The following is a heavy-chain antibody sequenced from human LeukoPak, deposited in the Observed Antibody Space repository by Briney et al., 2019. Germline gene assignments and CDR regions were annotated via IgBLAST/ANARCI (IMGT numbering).Heavy chain of an antibody. D-gene: IGHD3-10*01. V-gene: IGHV1-58*02. CDR3: AAFVYLGRGGRGGY. Sequence: GASVKVSCKASGFTFTSSAMQWVRQARGQRLEWIGWIVVGSGNTNYAQKFQERVTITRDMSTSTAYMELSSLRSEDTAVYYCAAFVYLGRGGRGGYGGQGTLVTVSS. J-gene: IGHJ4*02. CDR2: IVVGSGNT. CDR1: GFTFTSSA.